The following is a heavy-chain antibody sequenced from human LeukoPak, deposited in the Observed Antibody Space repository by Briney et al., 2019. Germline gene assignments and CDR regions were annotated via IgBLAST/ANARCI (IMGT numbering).Heavy chain of an antibody. CDR3: ARGRGSSWYRWFDP. D-gene: IGHD6-13*01. V-gene: IGHV1-8*03. CDR1: GYTFTSYD. J-gene: IGHJ5*02. CDR2: MNPNSGNT. Sequence: VASVKVSCKASGYTFTSYDINWVRQATGQGLEWMGWMNPNSGNTGYAQKFQGRGTITRNTSISTAYMELSSLRSEDTAVYYCARGRGSSWYRWFDPWGQGTLVTVSS.